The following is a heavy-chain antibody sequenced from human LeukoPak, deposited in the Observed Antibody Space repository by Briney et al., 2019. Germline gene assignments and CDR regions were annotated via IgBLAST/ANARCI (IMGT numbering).Heavy chain of an antibody. CDR1: GYTFTSYG. CDR3: ARDLSIAVAGTGDY. J-gene: IGHJ4*02. Sequence: GASVKVSCKASGYTFTSYGISWVRQAPGQGLEWMGWISAYNGNTNYAQKLQGRVTMTTDTSTSTVYMELRSLRSDDTAIYYCARDLSIAVAGTGDYWGQGTLVTVSS. D-gene: IGHD6-19*01. CDR2: ISAYNGNT. V-gene: IGHV1-18*01.